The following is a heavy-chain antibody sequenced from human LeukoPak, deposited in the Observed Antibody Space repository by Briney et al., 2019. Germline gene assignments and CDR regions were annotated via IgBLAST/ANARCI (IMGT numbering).Heavy chain of an antibody. Sequence: EGSLRLSCAASGFTFSSYSMNWVRQAPGKGLEWVSSISSSSSYIYYADSVKGRFTISRDNAKNSLYLQMNSLRAEDTAVYYCARDNLHIAAAGDYYYYYGMDVWGQGTTVTVSS. D-gene: IGHD6-13*01. J-gene: IGHJ6*02. CDR2: ISSSSSYI. V-gene: IGHV3-21*01. CDR1: GFTFSSYS. CDR3: ARDNLHIAAAGDYYYYYGMDV.